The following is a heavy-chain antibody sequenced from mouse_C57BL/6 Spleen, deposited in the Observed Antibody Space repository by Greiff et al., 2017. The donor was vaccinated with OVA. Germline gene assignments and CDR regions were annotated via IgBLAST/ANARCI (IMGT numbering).Heavy chain of an antibody. CDR1: GFSFNTYA. CDR3: VRQGDYDEVPNFDY. V-gene: IGHV10-1*01. CDR2: IRSKSNNYAT. Sequence: EADGGLVQPKGSLKLSCAASGFSFNTYAMNWVRQAPGKGLEWVARIRSKSNNYATYYADSVKDRFTISRDDSESMLYLQMNNLKTEDTAMYYCVRQGDYDEVPNFDYWGQGTTLTVSS. J-gene: IGHJ2*01. D-gene: IGHD2-4*01.